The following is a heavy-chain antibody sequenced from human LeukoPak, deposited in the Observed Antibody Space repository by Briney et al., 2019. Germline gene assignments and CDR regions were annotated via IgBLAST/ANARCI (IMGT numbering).Heavy chain of an antibody. CDR2: IYYSGST. CDR3: ARYDSSGPGYFQH. J-gene: IGHJ1*01. V-gene: IGHV4-59*08. CDR1: GGSLSSYY. D-gene: IGHD3-22*01. Sequence: SETLSLTCTVSGGSLSSYYWSWIRQPPGKGLEWIGYIYYSGSTNYNPSLKSRVTISVDTSKNQFSLKLSSVTAADTAVYYCARYDSSGPGYFQHWGQGTLVTVSS.